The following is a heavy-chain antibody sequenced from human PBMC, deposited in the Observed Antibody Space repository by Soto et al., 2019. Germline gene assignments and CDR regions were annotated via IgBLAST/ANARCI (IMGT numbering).Heavy chain of an antibody. CDR1: AYTFTSYG. CDR2: ISAYNGNT. J-gene: IGHJ6*02. Sequence: ASVTVSYKASAYTFTSYGISWVRQAPGQGLEWMGWISAYNGNTNYAQKLQGRVTMTTDTSTSTAYMELRSLRSDDTAVYYCARDYYYGSGSYYYYYGMDVWGQGTTVTVSS. D-gene: IGHD3-10*01. V-gene: IGHV1-18*01. CDR3: ARDYYYGSGSYYYYYGMDV.